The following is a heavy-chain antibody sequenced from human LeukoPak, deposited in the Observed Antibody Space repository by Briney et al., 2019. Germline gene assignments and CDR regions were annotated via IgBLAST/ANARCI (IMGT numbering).Heavy chain of an antibody. D-gene: IGHD1-1*01. J-gene: IGHJ4*02. CDR3: TTGFNDAPHDGY. Sequence: GGSLRLSCAASGFTFSSAWMSWVRQAPGMGLEWVGRSKQTTSGGTTDYAAPVKGRFTISRHDPTNTLSLQMNSLKIEDTAVYYCTTGFNDAPHDGYWGQGTLVTVSS. CDR1: GFTFSSAW. CDR2: SKQTTSGGTT. V-gene: IGHV3-15*01.